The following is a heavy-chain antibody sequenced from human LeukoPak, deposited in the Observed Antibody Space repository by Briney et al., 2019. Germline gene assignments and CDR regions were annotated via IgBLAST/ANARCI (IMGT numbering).Heavy chain of an antibody. CDR2: ISGSGGST. J-gene: IGHJ4*02. CDR1: GFTFSSYA. Sequence: GGSLRLSRAASGFTFSSYAMSWVRQAPGKGLEWVSAISGSGGSTYYADSVKGRFTISRDNSKNTLYLQMNSLRAEDTAVYYCAKGRSGTYSPTWDYWGQGTLVTVSS. D-gene: IGHD1-26*01. V-gene: IGHV3-23*01. CDR3: AKGRSGTYSPTWDY.